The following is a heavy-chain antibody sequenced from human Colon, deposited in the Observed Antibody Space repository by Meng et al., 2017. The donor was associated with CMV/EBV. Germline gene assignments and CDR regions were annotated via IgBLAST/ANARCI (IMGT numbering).Heavy chain of an antibody. V-gene: IGHV7-4-1*02. Sequence: SVTVSRKASGYTFTNYHIHWVRQAPGQGLEWMGWINTNTDNPTYAQGLTGRFAFSLDTSVSTAYLQITDVKPEDTAMYYCANTLGAGAWGQGTLVTVSS. CDR1: GYTFTNYH. J-gene: IGHJ5*02. D-gene: IGHD3-16*01. CDR3: ANTLGAGA. CDR2: INTNTDNP.